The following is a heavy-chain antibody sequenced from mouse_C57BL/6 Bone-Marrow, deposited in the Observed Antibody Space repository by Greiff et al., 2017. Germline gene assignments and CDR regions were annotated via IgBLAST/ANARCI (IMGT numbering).Heavy chain of an antibody. V-gene: IGHV5-4*01. CDR2: ISDGGSYT. CDR3: ARDGNYYGRPHWYFDV. Sequence: EVQLQESGGGLVKPGGSLKLSCAASGFTFSSYAMSWVRQTPEKRLEWVATISDGGSYTYYPDNVKGRFTISRDNAKNNLYLQMSHLKSEDTAMYYCARDGNYYGRPHWYFDVWGTGTTVTVSS. D-gene: IGHD1-1*01. CDR1: GFTFSSYA. J-gene: IGHJ1*03.